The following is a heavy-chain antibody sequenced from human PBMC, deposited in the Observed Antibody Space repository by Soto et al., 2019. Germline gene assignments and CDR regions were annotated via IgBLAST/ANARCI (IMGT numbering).Heavy chain of an antibody. Sequence: GGSLRLSCAASGFTFSSYGMHWVRQAPGKGLEWVAVIWYDGSNKYYADSVKGRFTISRDNSKNTLYLQMNSLRAEDTAVYYCARVRSITIFGVALPDDYWGQGTLVTVSS. J-gene: IGHJ4*02. CDR1: GFTFSSYG. V-gene: IGHV3-33*01. D-gene: IGHD3-3*01. CDR3: ARVRSITIFGVALPDDY. CDR2: IWYDGSNK.